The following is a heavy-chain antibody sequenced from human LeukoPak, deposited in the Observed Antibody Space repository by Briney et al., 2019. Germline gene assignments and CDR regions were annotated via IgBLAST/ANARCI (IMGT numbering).Heavy chain of an antibody. J-gene: IGHJ4*02. CDR2: TYYSGST. CDR3: ARPGGGYIRN. V-gene: IGHV4-39*01. CDR1: GGSISSSSYY. D-gene: IGHD6-25*01. Sequence: KPSETLSLTCTVSGGSISSSSYYWGWIRQPPGKGLEWIGSTYYSGSTYYNPSLKSRVTISVDTSKNQFSLKLSSVTAADTAVYYCARPGGGYIRNWGQGTLVTVSS.